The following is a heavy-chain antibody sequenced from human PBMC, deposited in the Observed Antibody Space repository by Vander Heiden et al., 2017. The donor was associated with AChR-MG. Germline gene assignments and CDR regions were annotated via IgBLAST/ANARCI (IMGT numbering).Heavy chain of an antibody. CDR2: MSSTSTTI. CDR3: ARAPITASGFDS. Sequence: EVQLVESGGGLAQPGGSLRPSCPASRFPLTSSSMHWVRQAPGKGLEWVSYMSSTSTTIYYADSVKGRFTFSRDSAKDSLYLQMNGLTVEDTGIYYCARAPITASGFDSWGQGTLVTVSS. CDR1: RFPLTSSS. D-gene: IGHD2-8*02. J-gene: IGHJ4*02. V-gene: IGHV3-48*01.